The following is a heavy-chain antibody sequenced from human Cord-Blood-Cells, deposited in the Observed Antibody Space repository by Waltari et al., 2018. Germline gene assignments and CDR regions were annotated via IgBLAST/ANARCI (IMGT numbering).Heavy chain of an antibody. J-gene: IGHJ3*02. V-gene: IGHV4-34*01. D-gene: IGHD3-9*01. CDR2: INHSGST. Sequence: QVQLQQWGAGLLKPSETLSLTGAVYGGSFSGYYWSWIRQPPGKGLEWIGEINHSGSTNYNPSLKSRVTISVDTSKNQFSLKLSSVTAADTAVYYCARVDTAFDIWGQGTMVTVSS. CDR1: GGSFSGYY. CDR3: ARVDTAFDI.